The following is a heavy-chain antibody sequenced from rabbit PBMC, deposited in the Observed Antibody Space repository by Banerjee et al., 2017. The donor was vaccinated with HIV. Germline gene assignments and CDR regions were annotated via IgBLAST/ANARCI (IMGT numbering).Heavy chain of an antibody. D-gene: IGHD6-1*01. CDR2: IYSSSGT. Sequence: QSLEESGGDLVKPGGSLKLSCKASGFDFSNYYMNWVRQAPGKGLEWIACIYSSSGTHYASWVNGRFTISRSTSLNTVDLKMTSLTAADTATYFCARDGYTFGYGGYAYFNLWAQGPSSPS. V-gene: IGHV1S43*01. J-gene: IGHJ4*01. CDR3: ARDGYTFGYGGYAYFNL. CDR1: GFDFSNYY.